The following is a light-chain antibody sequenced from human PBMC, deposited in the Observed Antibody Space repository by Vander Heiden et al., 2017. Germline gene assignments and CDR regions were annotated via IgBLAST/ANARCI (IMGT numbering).Light chain of an antibody. Sequence: DIQLTSSTATLSASVGDRVTMICRASQSVDNGLAWFQQKPGKAPKVVISKASNLESGVPSRFSGSASGTEFTLTITNLQPDDVATYYCQQYNRSPWMFGQGTKVDI. J-gene: IGKJ1*01. CDR2: KAS. CDR1: QSVDNG. V-gene: IGKV1-5*03. CDR3: QQYNRSPWM.